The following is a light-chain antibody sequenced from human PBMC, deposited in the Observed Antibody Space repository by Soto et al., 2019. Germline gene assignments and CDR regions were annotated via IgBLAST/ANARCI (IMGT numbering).Light chain of an antibody. Sequence: DIVMTQSPVSLSVSLGERATINCKSSQTVFHSSYNKDFLAWYQQKPGQPPKLLFYWASTRESGVPARFSGGGSGTDFSLTISSRQAEDVAVYYCQQYYSSLTFGQGTKLEIK. CDR1: QTVFHSSYNKDF. CDR2: WAS. V-gene: IGKV4-1*01. CDR3: QQYYSSLT. J-gene: IGKJ2*01.